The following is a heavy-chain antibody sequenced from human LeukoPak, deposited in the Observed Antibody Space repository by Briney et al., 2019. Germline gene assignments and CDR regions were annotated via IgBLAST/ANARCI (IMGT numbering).Heavy chain of an antibody. J-gene: IGHJ4*02. CDR1: GFTFSDSA. Sequence: PGGSLRPSCAASGFTFSDSAMHWVRQASGKGLEWVGRIRSKVNSYATAYAASVKGGFTISRDDSKNTAYLQMNSLKTEDTAVYYCARLSKHYWGQGILVTVSS. CDR3: ARLSKHY. V-gene: IGHV3-73*01. CDR2: IRSKVNSYAT.